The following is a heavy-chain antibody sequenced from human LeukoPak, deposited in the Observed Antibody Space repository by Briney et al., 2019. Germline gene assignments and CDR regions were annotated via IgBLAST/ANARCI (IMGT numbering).Heavy chain of an antibody. Sequence: PSETLSLTCAVYGGSFSGYYWSWIRQPPGKGLEWIGEINHSGSTNYNPSLKSRVTISVDTSKNQFSLKLSSVTAADTAVYYCARGRLVRGVIAFSRNWFDPWGQGTLVTVSS. CDR2: INHSGST. D-gene: IGHD3-10*01. J-gene: IGHJ5*02. CDR3: ARGRLVRGVIAFSRNWFDP. V-gene: IGHV4-34*01. CDR1: GGSFSGYY.